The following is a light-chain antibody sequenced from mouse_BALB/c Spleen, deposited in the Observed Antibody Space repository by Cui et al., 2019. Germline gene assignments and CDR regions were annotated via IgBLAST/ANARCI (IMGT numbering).Light chain of an antibody. CDR3: QQWSSYPRT. CDR2: DTS. Sequence: QIVLTQSPAIMSASPGEKVTMTCSASSSVSYMYWYQQKPGSSPRLLIYDTSNLAFGVPVRFSGSGSGTSYSLTISRMEAEDAATYYCQQWSSYPRTFGGGTKLEIK. J-gene: IGKJ1*01. V-gene: IGKV4-55*01. CDR1: SSVSY.